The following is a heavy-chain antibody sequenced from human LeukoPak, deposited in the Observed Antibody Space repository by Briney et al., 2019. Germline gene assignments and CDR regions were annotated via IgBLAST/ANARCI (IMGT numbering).Heavy chain of an antibody. D-gene: IGHD3-22*01. CDR3: ARGRDSSGYYYHFDY. V-gene: IGHV4-59*01. CDR1: GGSISTYY. CDR2: IYYSGST. J-gene: IGHJ4*02. Sequence: SETLSLTCTVSGGSISTYYWTWIRQSPGKGREWIGHIYYSGSTTYNPSLKSRVTISVDTSKNQFSLRLSSVTAADTAVYYCARGRDSSGYYYHFDYWGQGILVTVSS.